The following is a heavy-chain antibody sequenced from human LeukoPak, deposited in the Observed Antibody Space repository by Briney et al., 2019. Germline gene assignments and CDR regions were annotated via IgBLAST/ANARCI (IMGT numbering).Heavy chain of an antibody. J-gene: IGHJ5*02. D-gene: IGHD6-13*01. Sequence: GGSLRLSCAASGFTFSSYAMSWVRQAPGKGLEWVSAISGSGGSTYYADSVKGRFTISRDNSKNTLYLQMNSLRAEDTAVYYCAKVRYPKAAAGNPNWFDPWGQGTLVTVSS. V-gene: IGHV3-23*01. CDR1: GFTFSSYA. CDR3: AKVRYPKAAAGNPNWFDP. CDR2: ISGSGGST.